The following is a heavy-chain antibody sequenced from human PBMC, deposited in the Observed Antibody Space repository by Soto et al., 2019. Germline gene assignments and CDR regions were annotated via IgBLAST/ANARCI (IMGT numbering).Heavy chain of an antibody. V-gene: IGHV1-3*01. CDR1: GYTFTSYA. D-gene: IGHD3-16*01. CDR3: ARSPGGDNWFDP. CDR2: INAGNGNT. Sequence: QVQLVQSGAEVKKPGASVKVSCKASGYTFTSYAMHWVRQAPGQRLEWMGWINAGNGNTKYSQKFRGRVTITRDTSASTAYMELSSLRSEDTAVYYCARSPGGDNWFDPWGQGTLVTVSS. J-gene: IGHJ5*02.